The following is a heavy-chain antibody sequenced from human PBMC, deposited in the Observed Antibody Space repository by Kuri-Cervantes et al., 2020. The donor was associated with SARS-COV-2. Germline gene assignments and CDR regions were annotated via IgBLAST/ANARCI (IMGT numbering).Heavy chain of an antibody. CDR2: TYYSGST. D-gene: IGHD5-12*01. J-gene: IGHJ4*02. Sequence: GSLRLSCTVSGGSISSYYWSWIRQPPGKGLEWIGYTYYSGSTNYNPSLKSRVTISVDTSKNQFSLKLSSVTAADTAVYYCARPHGYGIYYFDYWGQGTLVTVSS. CDR3: ARPHGYGIYYFDY. CDR1: GGSISSYY. V-gene: IGHV4-59*01.